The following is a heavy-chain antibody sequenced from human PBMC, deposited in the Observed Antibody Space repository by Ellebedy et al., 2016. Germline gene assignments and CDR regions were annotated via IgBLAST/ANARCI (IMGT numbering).Heavy chain of an antibody. D-gene: IGHD2-2*03. CDR3: ARGWIGSGHAFDV. CDR1: GGSITSSNW. V-gene: IGHV4-4*02. J-gene: IGHJ3*01. CDR2: IYHSGNT. Sequence: SETLSLTCAVSGGSITSSNWWSWVRQPPGKGLEWIGEIYHSGNTNYNPSLKSRVTISVDKSKDQFSLNLRSVTAADTAVYYCARGWIGSGHAFDVWGQGSLVTVSA.